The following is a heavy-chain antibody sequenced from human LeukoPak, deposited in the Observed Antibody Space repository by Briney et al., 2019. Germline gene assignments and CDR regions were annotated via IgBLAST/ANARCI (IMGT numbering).Heavy chain of an antibody. CDR3: AREGYCSSTSCMKSFDY. CDR2: IYYSGST. J-gene: IGHJ4*02. D-gene: IGHD2-2*01. CDR1: GGSIGSGGYY. V-gene: IGHV4-31*03. Sequence: SQTLSLTCTVSGGSIGSGGYYWSWIRQHPGKGLEWIGYIYYSGSTYYNPSLKSRVTISVDTSKNQFSLKLSSVTAADTAVYYCAREGYCSSTSCMKSFDYWGQGTLVTVSS.